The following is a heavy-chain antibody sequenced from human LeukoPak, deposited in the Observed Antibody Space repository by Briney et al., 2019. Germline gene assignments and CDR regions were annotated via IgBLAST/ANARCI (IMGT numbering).Heavy chain of an antibody. J-gene: IGHJ4*02. D-gene: IGHD4-17*01. CDR1: GFTFSSYS. V-gene: IGHV3-21*03. CDR3: AADTTRTSDYGFDY. CDR2: ISSSSSYI. Sequence: KPGGSLRLSCAASGFTFSSYSMNWVRQAPGNGLEWVSSISSSSSYIYYADSVKGRFTISRDNAKNSLYLQMNSLKTEDTAVYYCAADTTRTSDYGFDYWGQGTLVTVSS.